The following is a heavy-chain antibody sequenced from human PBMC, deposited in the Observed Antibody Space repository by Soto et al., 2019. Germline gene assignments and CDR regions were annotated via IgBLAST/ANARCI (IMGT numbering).Heavy chain of an antibody. CDR3: ARADSHYYDSSGYILDY. CDR1: AGSISSYY. D-gene: IGHD3-22*01. V-gene: IGHV4-59*01. Sequence: PSNTLSLTCTVSAGSISSYYWGWIRQPPGKGLEWIGYFYYSGSTNYNPSLKSRVTISVDTSKNPFSLKLSSVTAADTAVYSCARADSHYYDSSGYILDYWGQGTLVTVSS. CDR2: FYYSGST. J-gene: IGHJ4*02.